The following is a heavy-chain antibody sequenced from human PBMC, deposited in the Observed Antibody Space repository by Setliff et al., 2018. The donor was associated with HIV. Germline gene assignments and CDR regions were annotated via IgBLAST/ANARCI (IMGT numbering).Heavy chain of an antibody. D-gene: IGHD5-12*01. CDR3: ARGGGFSDYDPYYYYYMDV. V-gene: IGHV4-38-2*01. Sequence: SETLSLTCAFSGYSTSSGYYWGWIRQPPGKGLEWIGSISHSGTTYYNASLKSRVTISVDTSKNQLSLKLSSVTAADTAVYYCARGGGFSDYDPYYYYYMDVWGKGTTVTVSS. CDR2: ISHSGTT. J-gene: IGHJ6*03. CDR1: GYSTSSGYY.